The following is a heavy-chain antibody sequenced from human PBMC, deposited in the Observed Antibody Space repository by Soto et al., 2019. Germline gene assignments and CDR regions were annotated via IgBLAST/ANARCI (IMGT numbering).Heavy chain of an antibody. CDR1: GYTFTGYY. D-gene: IGHD3-10*01. CDR3: ARARGSGSYGAYDAFDI. CDR2: INPNSGGT. V-gene: IGHV1-2*04. Sequence: ASVKVSCKASGYTFTGYYMHWVRQAPGQGLEWMGWINPNSGGTNYAQKFQGWVTMTRDTSISTAYMELSRLRSDGTAVYYCARARGSGSYGAYDAFDIWGQGTMVTVSS. J-gene: IGHJ3*02.